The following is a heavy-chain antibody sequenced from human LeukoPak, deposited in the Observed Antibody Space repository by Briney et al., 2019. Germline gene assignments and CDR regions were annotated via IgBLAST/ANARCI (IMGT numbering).Heavy chain of an antibody. CDR1: GFTFSGSA. V-gene: IGHV3-73*01. J-gene: IGHJ5*02. CDR3: TRDSGTYNWLDP. Sequence: GGSLTLSCAASGFTFSGSAIHWVRQSFGKGLEWIGHIDKEKNSYATASAYAVSVEGRFTVSRDDSKNMAFLQMSGLKTEDTALYFCTRDSGTYNWLDPWGQGTLVTVSS. D-gene: IGHD1-26*01. CDR2: IDKEKNSYATAS.